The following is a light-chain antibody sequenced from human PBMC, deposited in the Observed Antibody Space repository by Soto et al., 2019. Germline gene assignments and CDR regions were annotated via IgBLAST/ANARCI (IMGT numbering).Light chain of an antibody. CDR3: LSHTTRRIYV. Sequence: QSALTQPASVSGSPGQSITISCSGTNSDIGAYDYVSWYQQYPGKPPKLIIYNVNNRPSGVSFRFSGSKSANTASLTISGLQTEDEADYYCLSHTTRRIYVFGPGTKLTVL. CDR2: NVN. V-gene: IGLV2-14*03. CDR1: NSDIGAYDY. J-gene: IGLJ1*01.